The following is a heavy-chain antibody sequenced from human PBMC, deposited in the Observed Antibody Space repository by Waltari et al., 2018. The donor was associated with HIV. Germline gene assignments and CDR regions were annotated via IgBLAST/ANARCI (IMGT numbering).Heavy chain of an antibody. CDR3: ARGPLGYCSSTSCQGPTRYGMDV. CDR1: GGPISSYY. J-gene: IGHJ6*02. Sequence: QVQLQESGPGLVKPSETLSLTCPVSGGPISSYYWSWIRQPPGKGLEWIGYIYYSGSTNYNPSLKSRVTISVDTSKNQFSLKLSSVTAADTAVYYCARGPLGYCSSTSCQGPTRYGMDVWGQGTTVTVSS. CDR2: IYYSGST. D-gene: IGHD2-2*01. V-gene: IGHV4-59*01.